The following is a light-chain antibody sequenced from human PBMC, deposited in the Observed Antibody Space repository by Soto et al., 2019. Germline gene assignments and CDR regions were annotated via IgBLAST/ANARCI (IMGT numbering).Light chain of an antibody. CDR3: QQYGDWPLT. V-gene: IGKV3-15*01. J-gene: IGKJ4*01. CDR2: ATS. Sequence: EIVVTQSPATLSVSQGERATLSCRASQSVGNNFAWYQQKPGQAPRLLIFATSTRATGVPDRFSGSGSGTEFTLTISRLQSEDFAVYYCQQYGDWPLTFGGGAKVEIE. CDR1: QSVGNN.